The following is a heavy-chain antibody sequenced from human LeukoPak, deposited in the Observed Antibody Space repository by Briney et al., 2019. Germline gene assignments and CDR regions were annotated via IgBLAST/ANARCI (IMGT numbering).Heavy chain of an antibody. Sequence: GGSLRLSYAASGFTFSSYEMNWVRQAPGKGLEWVSYISSSGSTIYYADSVKGRFTISRDNAKNSLYLQMNSLRAEDTAVYYCARGAYTAAGSHPSYYYYYGMDVWGQGTTVTVSS. D-gene: IGHD6-13*01. V-gene: IGHV3-48*03. J-gene: IGHJ6*02. CDR3: ARGAYTAAGSHPSYYYYYGMDV. CDR1: GFTFSSYE. CDR2: ISSSGSTI.